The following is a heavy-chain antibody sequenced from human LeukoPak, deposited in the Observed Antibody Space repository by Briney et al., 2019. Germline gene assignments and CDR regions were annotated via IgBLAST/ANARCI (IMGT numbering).Heavy chain of an antibody. CDR1: GFTFSSYW. CDR3: AREGCSGGSCYHNWFDP. V-gene: IGHV3-7*01. Sequence: GGSLRLSCAASGFTFSSYWMSWVRQAPGKGLEWVANINQDGSEKYYVDPVKGRFTISRDNAKNSLYLQMNSLRAEDTAVYYCAREGCSGGSCYHNWFDPWGQGTLVTVSS. J-gene: IGHJ5*02. CDR2: INQDGSEK. D-gene: IGHD2-15*01.